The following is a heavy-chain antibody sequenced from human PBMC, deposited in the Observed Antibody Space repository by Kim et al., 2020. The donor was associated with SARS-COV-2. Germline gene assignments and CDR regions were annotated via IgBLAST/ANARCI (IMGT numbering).Heavy chain of an antibody. J-gene: IGHJ4*02. Sequence: SETLSLTCAVYGGSFSGYYWSWIRQPPGKGLEWIGEINHSGSTNYNPSLKSRVTISVDTSKNQFSLKLSSVTAADTAVYYCARAAAGTRFDYWGQGTLVT. V-gene: IGHV4-34*01. CDR3: ARAAAGTRFDY. CDR1: GGSFSGYY. D-gene: IGHD6-13*01. CDR2: INHSGST.